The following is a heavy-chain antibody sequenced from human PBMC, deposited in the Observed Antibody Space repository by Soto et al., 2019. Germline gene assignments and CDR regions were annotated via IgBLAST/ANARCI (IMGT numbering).Heavy chain of an antibody. CDR3: ARIRGYWYGLDV. V-gene: IGHV3-23*01. CDR1: GFPLSTYG. Sequence: EVQLLESGGGLVQPGGSLRLSCAASGFPLSTYGMTWVRQAPGTGLEWVSEITGTGGNTYYVDSGKGRFTSSRDNSKNMLYLQVNSLRVEDTAVYYCARIRGYWYGLDVWGQGTTVTVSS. J-gene: IGHJ6*02. CDR2: ITGTGGNT.